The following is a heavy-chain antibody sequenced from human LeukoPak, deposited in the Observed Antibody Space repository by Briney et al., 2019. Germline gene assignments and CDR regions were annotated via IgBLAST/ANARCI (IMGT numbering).Heavy chain of an antibody. CDR1: GFTFSSYA. V-gene: IGHV3-64D*06. D-gene: IGHD6-19*01. CDR2: ISSNGGST. Sequence: GGSLRLSCSASGFTFSSYAMHWVRQAPGRGLEYVSAISSNGGSTYYADSVKGRFTISRDNSKNTLYLQMSSLRAEDTAVYYCVKDKQWLVTGDAFDIWGQGTMVTVSS. J-gene: IGHJ3*02. CDR3: VKDKQWLVTGDAFDI.